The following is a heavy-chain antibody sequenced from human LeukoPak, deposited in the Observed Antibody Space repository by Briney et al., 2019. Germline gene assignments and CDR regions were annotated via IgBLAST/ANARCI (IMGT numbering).Heavy chain of an antibody. D-gene: IGHD3-10*01. CDR3: ARGAYFYGSGINWFDP. V-gene: IGHV4-61*09. CDR2: IYTTGST. CDR1: GGSISSTSYY. J-gene: IGHJ5*02. Sequence: SETLSLTCTVSGGSISSTSYYWSWIRQPAGKGLEWIGHIYTTGSTNYNPSLKSRVTISLDTSKNHFSLKLSSVTAADTAVYYCARGAYFYGSGINWFDPWGQGTLITVSS.